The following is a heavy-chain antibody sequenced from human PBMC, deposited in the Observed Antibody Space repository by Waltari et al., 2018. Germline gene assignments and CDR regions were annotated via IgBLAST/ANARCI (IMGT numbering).Heavy chain of an antibody. V-gene: IGHV1-69*04. CDR1: GGTFSSYA. CDR2: IIPILGIA. CDR3: ASARGPYCSSTSCYDYYYYYYMDV. J-gene: IGHJ6*03. Sequence: QVQLVQSGAEVKKPGSSVKVSYKASGGTFSSYAISWVRQAPGQGLEWMGGIIPILGIANYAQKFQGRVTITAEEATSAAYMDLSSLRSEDSAVYYCASARGPYCSSTSCYDYYYYYYMDVWGKGTTVTVSS. D-gene: IGHD2-2*01.